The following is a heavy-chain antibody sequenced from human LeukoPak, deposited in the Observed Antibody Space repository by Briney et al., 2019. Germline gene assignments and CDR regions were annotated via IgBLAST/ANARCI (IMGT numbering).Heavy chain of an antibody. CDR3: AKRVLAVTHAFDI. Sequence: GGSLRLSCAASGFTFSNYGMSWVRQAPGTGLEWVSAISGSGGTTYYADSVKGRFTISRDNSEITLYLQMNSQRGEDTADYYCAKRVLAVTHAFDIWGQGTMVTVSS. D-gene: IGHD2-21*02. CDR1: GFTFSNYG. CDR2: ISGSGGTT. J-gene: IGHJ3*02. V-gene: IGHV3-23*01.